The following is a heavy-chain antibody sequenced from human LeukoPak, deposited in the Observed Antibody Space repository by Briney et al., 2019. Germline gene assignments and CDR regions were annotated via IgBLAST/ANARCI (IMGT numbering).Heavy chain of an antibody. J-gene: IGHJ3*02. CDR1: GGTFSSYA. Sequence: ASVKVSCKASGGTFSSYAISWVRQAPGQGLEWMGGIITIFGTANYAQKFQGRVTITADESTSTAYMELSSLRSEDTAVYYCARAPGPNDAFDIWGQGTMVTVSS. CDR2: IITIFGTA. CDR3: ARAPGPNDAFDI. V-gene: IGHV1-69*13.